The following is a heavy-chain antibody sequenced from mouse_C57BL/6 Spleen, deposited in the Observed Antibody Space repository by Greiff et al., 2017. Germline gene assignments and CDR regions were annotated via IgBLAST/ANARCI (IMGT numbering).Heavy chain of an antibody. CDR1: GYTFTSYW. J-gene: IGHJ2*01. CDR2: INPSNGGT. CDR3: ARGYYGSSYSFDY. D-gene: IGHD1-1*01. Sequence: QVQLKQPGTELVKPGASVKLSCKASGYTFTSYWMHWVKQRPGQGLEWIGNINPSNGGTNYNEKFKSKATLTVDKSSSTAYMQRRSLTSEDSAVYYCARGYYGSSYSFDYWGQGTTLTVSS. V-gene: IGHV1-53*01.